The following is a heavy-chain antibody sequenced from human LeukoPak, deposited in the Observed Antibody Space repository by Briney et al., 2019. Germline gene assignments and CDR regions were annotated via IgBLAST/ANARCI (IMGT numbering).Heavy chain of an antibody. CDR2: ISSSSSYI. J-gene: IGHJ6*03. CDR3: AKDRGRDFWSGYDYYYYMDV. V-gene: IGHV3-21*01. CDR1: GFTFSSYS. Sequence: PGGSLRLSCAASGFTFSSYSMNWVRQAPGKGLEWVSSISSSSSYIYYADSVKGRFTISRDNSKNTLYLQMNSLRAEDTAVYYCAKDRGRDFWSGYDYYYYMDVWGKGTTVTVSS. D-gene: IGHD3-3*01.